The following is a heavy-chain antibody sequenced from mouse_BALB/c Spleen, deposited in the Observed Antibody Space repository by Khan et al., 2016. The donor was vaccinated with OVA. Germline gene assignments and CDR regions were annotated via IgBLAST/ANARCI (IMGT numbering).Heavy chain of an antibody. V-gene: IGHV3-2*02. CDR1: GYSIASDYA. Sequence: EVKLLQSGPGLVRPSPSLSLTCTVTGYSIASDYAWNWIRQFPGNKLEWMGFIRYSGNTNYNPSFKSRISITRDTSKNQFFLQLNSVTTEDTARYYCARVYGGDFDYWGQGTPLTVSS. CDR3: ARVYGGDFDY. J-gene: IGHJ2*01. D-gene: IGHD2-10*02. CDR2: IRYSGNT.